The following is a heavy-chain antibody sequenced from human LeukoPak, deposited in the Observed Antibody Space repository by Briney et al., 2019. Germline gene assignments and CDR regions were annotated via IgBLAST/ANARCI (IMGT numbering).Heavy chain of an antibody. J-gene: IGHJ4*02. V-gene: IGHV4-34*01. CDR2: INHGGST. CDR3: ARVGDTATAPFAS. CDR1: GGSLSNYY. D-gene: IGHD5-18*01. Sequence: SETLSLTCAVYGGSLSNYYWSWIRQPPGKGLEWVGEINHGGSTNYNPSLKSRATISIDMSKNQFSLNLNSVTAADTAVYYCARVGDTATAPFASWGQGILVTVSS.